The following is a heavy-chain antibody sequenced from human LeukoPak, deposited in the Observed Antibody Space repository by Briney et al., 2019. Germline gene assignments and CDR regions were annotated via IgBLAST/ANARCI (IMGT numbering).Heavy chain of an antibody. D-gene: IGHD5-18*01. CDR2: IKSKTDGGTT. CDR1: GFTFRNAS. J-gene: IGHJ4*02. CDR3: AHRDTAMVRVDY. V-gene: IGHV3-15*01. Sequence: GGSLRLSCAASGFTFRNASMSWVRQAPGKGLEWVGRIKSKTDGGTTDYAAPVKGRFTISRDVSKNTVYLQMNSLTTEDTAVYFCAHRDTAMVRVDYWGQGTLVTVSS.